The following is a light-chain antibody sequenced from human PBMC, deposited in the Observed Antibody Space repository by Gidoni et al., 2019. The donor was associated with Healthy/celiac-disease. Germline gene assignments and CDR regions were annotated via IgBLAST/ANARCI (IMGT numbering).Light chain of an antibody. CDR3: QQLNSYPLT. Sequence: DIQLTQSPSFLSASGGDSVTITCRTSQGISSYLAWYQQKPGKAPKLLIYAASTLQSGVPSRFSGSGSGTEFTLTISSLQPEDFATYYCQQLNSYPLTFGGGTKVEIK. J-gene: IGKJ4*02. CDR1: QGISSY. CDR2: AAS. V-gene: IGKV1-9*01.